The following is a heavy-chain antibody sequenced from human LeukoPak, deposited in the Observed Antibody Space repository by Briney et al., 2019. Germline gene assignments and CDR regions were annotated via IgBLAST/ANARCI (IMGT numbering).Heavy chain of an antibody. Sequence: GGSLRLSCAASGFTFSSYSMNWVRQAQGKGLERVSYISSSSSTIYYADSVKGRFTISRDNAKNSLYLQMNSLRAEDTAVYYCARVDSSWSFDYWGQGTLVTVSS. D-gene: IGHD6-13*01. CDR2: ISSSSSTI. CDR3: ARVDSSWSFDY. CDR1: GFTFSSYS. J-gene: IGHJ4*02. V-gene: IGHV3-48*01.